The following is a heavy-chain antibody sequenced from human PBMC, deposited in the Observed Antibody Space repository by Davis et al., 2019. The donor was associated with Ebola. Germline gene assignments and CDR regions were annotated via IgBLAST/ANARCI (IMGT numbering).Heavy chain of an antibody. Sequence: MPSETLSPTCAVYGASFTGYYWSWIRQPPGRVLDWVGEINLFGSTNYKPSLKSRVTISVDTSKNQFSLKLSSVTAADTAVYFCARRSYSSSLIDSWGQGSLVTVSS. CDR3: ARRSYSSSLIDS. V-gene: IGHV4-34*01. J-gene: IGHJ4*02. D-gene: IGHD6-13*01. CDR2: INLFGST. CDR1: GASFTGYY.